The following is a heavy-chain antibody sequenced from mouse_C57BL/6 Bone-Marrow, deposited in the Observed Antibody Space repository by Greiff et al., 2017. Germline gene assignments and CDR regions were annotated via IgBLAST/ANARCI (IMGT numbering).Heavy chain of an antibody. CDR1: GFTFSDYG. Sequence: EVQLVESGGGLVKPGGSLKLSCAASGFTFSDYGMHWVRQAPEKGLEWVAYISSGSSTIYYADRVKGRFTISRDNAKNTLFLQMTSLMSEDTAMYYCAWRVFAYWGQGTLVTVSA. CDR2: ISSGSSTI. J-gene: IGHJ3*01. CDR3: AWRVFAY. V-gene: IGHV5-17*01.